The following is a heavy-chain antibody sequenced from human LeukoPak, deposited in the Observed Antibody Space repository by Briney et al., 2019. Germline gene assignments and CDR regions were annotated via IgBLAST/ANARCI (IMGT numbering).Heavy chain of an antibody. CDR3: ARGGGGSYYHLLDY. V-gene: IGHV3-21*01. D-gene: IGHD1-26*01. J-gene: IGHJ4*02. CDR2: ISSSSSYI. Sequence: GGSLRLSCAASGFTFSSYSMNWARQAPGKGLEWVSSISSSSSYIYYADSVKGRFTISRDNAKNSLYLQMNSLRAEDRAVYYCARGGGGSYYHLLDYWGQGTLVTVSS. CDR1: GFTFSSYS.